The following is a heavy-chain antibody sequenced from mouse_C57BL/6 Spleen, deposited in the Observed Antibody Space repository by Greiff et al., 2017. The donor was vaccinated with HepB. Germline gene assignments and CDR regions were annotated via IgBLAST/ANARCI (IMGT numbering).Heavy chain of an antibody. J-gene: IGHJ2*01. V-gene: IGHV1-81*01. CDR3: ARWDGNYFDY. D-gene: IGHD2-1*01. CDR1: GYTFTSYG. Sequence: VQLQESGAELARPGASVKLSCKASGYTFTSYGISWVKQRTGQGLEWIGEIYPRSGNTYYNEKFRGKATLTADKSSSTAYMELRSLTSEDSAVYFCARWDGNYFDYWGQGTTLTVSS. CDR2: IYPRSGNT.